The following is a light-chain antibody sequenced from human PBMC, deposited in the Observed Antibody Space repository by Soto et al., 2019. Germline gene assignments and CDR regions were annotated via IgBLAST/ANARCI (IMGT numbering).Light chain of an antibody. V-gene: IGKV3-20*01. CDR1: QSLSTSV. CDR2: GAS. CDR3: QQYGSPLYT. J-gene: IGKJ2*01. Sequence: EVVLTQSPGTLSLSPGERATLSCRASQSLSTSVLAWYQKRPGQAPRLLIYGASNRATGIPDRFSGSGSGTDFTLTISRLEPDDFAVYFCQQYGSPLYTFGQGTKLEVK.